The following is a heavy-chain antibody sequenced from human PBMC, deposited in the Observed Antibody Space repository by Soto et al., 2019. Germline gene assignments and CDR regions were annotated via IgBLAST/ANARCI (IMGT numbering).Heavy chain of an antibody. V-gene: IGHV3-33*01. CDR2: IWHDGGNK. CDR3: ARDGDVNTGFGKDY. CDR1: GFTFSSYG. Sequence: GGSLRLSCAASGFTFSSYGMHWVRQAPGKGLEWVAFIWHDGGNKFYAESVKGRFTISRDNSKNTLYLQLTSLSAEDTAMYYCARDGDVNTGFGKDYWGQGTLVTVSS. D-gene: IGHD3-16*01. J-gene: IGHJ4*02.